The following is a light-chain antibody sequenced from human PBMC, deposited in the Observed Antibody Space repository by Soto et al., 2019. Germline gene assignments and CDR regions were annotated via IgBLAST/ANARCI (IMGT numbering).Light chain of an antibody. Sequence: EIVLAQSPGTLSLSPGESATLSCRASQSVSSSFLAWYQQKPGQAPRLLMYGVSTRATGIPARFGGSGSATEFTLTISSLQSEDFAVYYCQQYSQWPLTFGGGTKVDIK. V-gene: IGKV3-15*01. J-gene: IGKJ4*01. CDR2: GVS. CDR3: QQYSQWPLT. CDR1: QSVSSS.